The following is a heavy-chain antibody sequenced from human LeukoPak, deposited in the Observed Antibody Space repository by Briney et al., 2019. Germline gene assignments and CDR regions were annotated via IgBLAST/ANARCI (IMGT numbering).Heavy chain of an antibody. D-gene: IGHD1-20*01. CDR1: GFTFGDYA. CDR2: IRSKAYGGTI. Sequence: GGSLRLSCTASGFTFGDYAMSWFRQAPGKGLEWVGFIRSKAYGGTIEYAASVKGRFTISRDDSKSIAYLQMNSLKTEDTAVYYCTRNNWNDFHDFDYWGQGTLVTVSS. V-gene: IGHV3-49*03. CDR3: TRNNWNDFHDFDY. J-gene: IGHJ4*02.